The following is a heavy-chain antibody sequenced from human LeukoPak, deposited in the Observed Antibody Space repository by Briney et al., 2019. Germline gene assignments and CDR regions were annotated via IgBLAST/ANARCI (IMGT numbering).Heavy chain of an antibody. CDR3: ARDDGGSHTSSLDY. CDR1: GFAFTTYE. Sequence: GGSLRLSCAASGFAFTTYEMHWVRQAPGKGLEWVSYMTPTGDFIYYADSVKGRFTISRDNAKNSLYLQMHSLRAEGTAVYYCARDDGGSHTSSLDYWGQGTLVAVSS. D-gene: IGHD1-26*01. J-gene: IGHJ4*02. CDR2: MTPTGDFI. V-gene: IGHV3-48*03.